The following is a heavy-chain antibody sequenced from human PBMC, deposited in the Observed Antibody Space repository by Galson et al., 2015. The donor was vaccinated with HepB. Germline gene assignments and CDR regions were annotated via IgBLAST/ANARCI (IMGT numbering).Heavy chain of an antibody. CDR2: VKQDEGEK. CDR1: GFTFQSYF. V-gene: IGHV3-7*03. D-gene: IGHD1-26*01. Sequence: SLRLSCAASGFTFQSYFMSWVRQAPGKGLEWVANVKQDEGEKYYVDSVQGRFTISRDNARNSVFLQMNGLRAEDTAVYYCARYNRIVGVAYYIDYWGQGTLVTVSS. J-gene: IGHJ4*02. CDR3: ARYNRIVGVAYYIDY.